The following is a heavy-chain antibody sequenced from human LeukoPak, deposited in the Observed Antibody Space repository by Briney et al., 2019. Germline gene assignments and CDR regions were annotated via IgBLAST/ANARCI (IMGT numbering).Heavy chain of an antibody. Sequence: PSETLSLTCTVSGGSISSSSYYWGWIRQPPGKGLEWIGSIYYSGSTYYNPSLKSRVTISVDTSKNQFSLKLSSVTAADTAVYYCASRSYRPIDFDYWGQGTLVTVSS. J-gene: IGHJ4*02. CDR2: IYYSGST. CDR3: ASRSYRPIDFDY. CDR1: GGSISSSSYY. V-gene: IGHV4-39*07. D-gene: IGHD3-16*02.